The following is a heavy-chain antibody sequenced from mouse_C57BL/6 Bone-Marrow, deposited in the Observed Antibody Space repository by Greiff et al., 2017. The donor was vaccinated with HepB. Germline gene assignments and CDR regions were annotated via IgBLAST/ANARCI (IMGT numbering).Heavy chain of an antibody. J-gene: IGHJ2*01. CDR2: FYPGSGSI. D-gene: IGHD2-5*01. CDR1: GYTFTEYT. V-gene: IGHV1-62-2*01. Sequence: QVQLKESGAELVKPGASVKLSCKASGYTFTEYTIHWVKQRSGQGLEWIGWFYPGSGSIKYNEKFKDKATLTADKTSSTVYMELSRLTSEDSAVYFCARHEEIHYSNYPFDYWGQGTTLTVSS. CDR3: ARHEEIHYSNYPFDY.